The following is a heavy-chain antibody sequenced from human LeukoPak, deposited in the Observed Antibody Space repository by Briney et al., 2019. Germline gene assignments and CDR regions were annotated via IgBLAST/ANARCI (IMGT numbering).Heavy chain of an antibody. CDR3: AKQAGWGAYFSFLPFDF. CDR2: FGHNGDIT. V-gene: IGHV3-23*01. J-gene: IGHJ4*02. D-gene: IGHD3-3*01. Sequence: GGSLRLSCAASGFTFSYYGLSWVRQAPGKGLEWVSGFGHNGDITYSDSVKGRFTISKDNSKNTLFLQMNSLRADDTAVYFCAKQAGWGAYFSFLPFDFWGRGTLVTVSS. CDR1: GFTFSYYG.